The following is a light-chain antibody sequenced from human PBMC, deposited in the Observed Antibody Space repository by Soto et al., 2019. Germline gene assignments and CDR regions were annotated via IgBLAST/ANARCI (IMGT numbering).Light chain of an antibody. CDR1: QSISTF. CDR2: AAS. V-gene: IGKV1-39*01. Sequence: DIQMTQSPSSLSASVGDRVSVTCRASQSISTFLNWYQQRPGEAPKLLIYAASRLQSGVPSRFSGSGSGADFTLTIGSLQPEDFSTYYCQQNYTTPRTFGQGTKVEVK. CDR3: QQNYTTPRT. J-gene: IGKJ1*01.